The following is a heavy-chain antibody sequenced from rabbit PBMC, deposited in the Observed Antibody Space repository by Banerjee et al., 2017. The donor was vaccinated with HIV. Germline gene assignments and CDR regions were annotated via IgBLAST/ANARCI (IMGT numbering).Heavy chain of an antibody. CDR2: IDAGSSGTT. D-gene: IGHD8-1*01. CDR1: GFSFNSNYY. V-gene: IGHV1S40*01. Sequence: QSLEESGGDLVKPGASLTLTCTASGFSFNSNYYMCWVRQAPGKGLEWIACIDAGSSGTTYYASWAKGRFTISKTSATTVRLQMTSLTAADTATYFCARYDGSSYYYGMDLWGPGTLVTVS. CDR3: ARYDGSSYYYGMDL. J-gene: IGHJ6*01.